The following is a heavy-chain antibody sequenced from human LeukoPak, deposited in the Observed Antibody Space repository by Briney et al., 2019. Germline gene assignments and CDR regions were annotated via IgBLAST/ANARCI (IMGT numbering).Heavy chain of an antibody. CDR2: IYTSGRT. V-gene: IGHV4-4*07. J-gene: IGHJ4*02. D-gene: IGHD4-11*01. CDR1: GGSIGSYY. CDR3: ARLSTVTTSFDY. Sequence: SETLSLTCTVSGGSIGSYYWSWIRQPAGKGLEWIGRIYTSGRTYYNPSLKSRVSMSVDTSKNQFSLKLSSVTAADTAVYYCARLSTVTTSFDYWGQGTLVTVSS.